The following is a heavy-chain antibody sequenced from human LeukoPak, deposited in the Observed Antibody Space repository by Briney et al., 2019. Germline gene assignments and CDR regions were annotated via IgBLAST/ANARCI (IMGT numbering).Heavy chain of an antibody. D-gene: IGHD5-18*01. CDR1: GFTFSSYA. CDR2: ISGSGGST. Sequence: GGSLRLSCAASGFTFSSYAMSWVRQAPGKGLEWVSVISGSGGSTYYADSVKGRFTISRDNSKNTLYLQMNSLRAEDTAVYYCAKGIYGYSYGLFDYWGQGTLVTVSS. J-gene: IGHJ4*02. V-gene: IGHV3-23*01. CDR3: AKGIYGYSYGLFDY.